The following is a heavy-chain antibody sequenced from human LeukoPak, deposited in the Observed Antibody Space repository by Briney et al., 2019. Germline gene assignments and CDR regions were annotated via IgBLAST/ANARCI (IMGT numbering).Heavy chain of an antibody. J-gene: IGHJ5*02. CDR2: ISPSGDNT. Sequence: GGSLRLSCAASGFTFSSYGMSWVRQAPGKGLEWVSAISPSGDNTYYADSMKGRFTISRDNSRNTLYLQVNTLRAADTALYYCAKTDSTSTSCYIGWFDPWGQGTLVTVSS. CDR3: AKTDSTSTSCYIGWFDP. D-gene: IGHD2-2*02. V-gene: IGHV3-23*01. CDR1: GFTFSSYG.